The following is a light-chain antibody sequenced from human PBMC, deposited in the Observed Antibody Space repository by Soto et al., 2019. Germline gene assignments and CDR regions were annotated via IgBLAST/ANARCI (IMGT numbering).Light chain of an antibody. J-gene: IGKJ2*01. CDR3: QQYGSSPTYT. Sequence: EVVLTQSPGTLSLSPGERATLSCRASRSVSSSYLAWYQQKPGQAPRLLIYGASSRATGIPDRFSGSGSGTDFTLTISRLEPEDFAVYYCQQYGSSPTYTFGQGTKVDIK. V-gene: IGKV3-20*01. CDR1: RSVSSSY. CDR2: GAS.